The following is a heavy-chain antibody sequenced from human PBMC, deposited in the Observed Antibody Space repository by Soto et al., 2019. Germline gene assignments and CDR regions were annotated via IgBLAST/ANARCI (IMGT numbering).Heavy chain of an antibody. CDR3: ARDIGRLRREYNWFDP. CDR1: GFTFSSYS. Sequence: EVQLVESGGGLVKPGGSLRLSCAASGFTFSSYSMNWVRQAPGKGLEWVPSISSSSSYIYYADSVKGRFTISRDNAKNSLYLQMNSLRAEDTAVYYCARDIGRLRREYNWFDPWGQGTLVTVSS. V-gene: IGHV3-21*01. D-gene: IGHD4-17*01. J-gene: IGHJ5*02. CDR2: ISSSSSYI.